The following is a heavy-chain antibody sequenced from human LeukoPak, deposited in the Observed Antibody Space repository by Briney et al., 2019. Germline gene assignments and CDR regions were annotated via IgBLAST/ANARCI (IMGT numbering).Heavy chain of an antibody. J-gene: IGHJ4*02. Sequence: VASVKVSCKASSYTFTRYGISWVRQAPGQGLEWMGWISAYNGNTNYAQKLQGRVTMTTDTSTSTAYMELRSLRSDDTAVYYCARGLYYDDFDYWGQGTLVTVSS. D-gene: IGHD3-22*01. CDR2: ISAYNGNT. V-gene: IGHV1-18*01. CDR3: ARGLYYDDFDY. CDR1: SYTFTRYG.